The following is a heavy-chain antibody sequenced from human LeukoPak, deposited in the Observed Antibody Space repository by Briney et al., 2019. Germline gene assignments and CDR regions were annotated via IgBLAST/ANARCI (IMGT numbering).Heavy chain of an antibody. CDR3: ARVFNHYDSSGYLDY. V-gene: IGHV4-59*01. CDR1: GGSISSYY. J-gene: IGHJ4*02. Sequence: PSETLSLTCTVSGGSISSYYWSWIRQHPGKGLEWIGYIYYSGSTNYNPSLKSRVTISVDTSKNQFSLKLSSVTAADTAVYYCARVFNHYDSSGYLDYWGQGTLVTVSS. CDR2: IYYSGST. D-gene: IGHD3-22*01.